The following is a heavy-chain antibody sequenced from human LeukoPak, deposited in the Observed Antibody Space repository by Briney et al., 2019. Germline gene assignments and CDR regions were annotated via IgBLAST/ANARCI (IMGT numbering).Heavy chain of an antibody. V-gene: IGHV3-23*01. J-gene: IGHJ3*02. CDR3: AKDIIVVPAGSDAFDI. Sequence: GGSLRLSCAASRFTFSNYAMSWVRQAPGKGLEWVSAISASSGSTYYADSVRGRFTISGDNSKNMLYLQMNGLRAEDTAIYYCAKDIIVVPAGSDAFDIWGQGTLVTVSS. D-gene: IGHD2-2*01. CDR2: ISASSGST. CDR1: RFTFSNYA.